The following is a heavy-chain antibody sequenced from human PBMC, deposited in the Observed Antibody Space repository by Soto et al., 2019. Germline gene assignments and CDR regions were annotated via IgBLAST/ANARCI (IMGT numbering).Heavy chain of an antibody. D-gene: IGHD3-10*01. V-gene: IGHV4-34*01. CDR3: ARGRGTYYYGSGSYLSWFDP. CDR2: INHSGST. J-gene: IGHJ5*02. Sequence: SETLSLTCAVYGGSFSGYYWSWIRQPPGKGLEWIGEINHSGSTNYNPSLKSRVTISVDTSKNQFSLKLSSVTAADTAVYYCARGRGTYYYGSGSYLSWFDPWGQGALVTVSS. CDR1: GGSFSGYY.